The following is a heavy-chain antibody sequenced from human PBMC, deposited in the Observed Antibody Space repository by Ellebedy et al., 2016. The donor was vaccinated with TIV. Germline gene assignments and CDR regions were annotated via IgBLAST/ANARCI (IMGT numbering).Heavy chain of an antibody. CDR3: ASHGMDV. CDR1: GGTFSSYA. CDR2: IIPILGIA. J-gene: IGHJ6*02. V-gene: IGHV1-69*04. Sequence: SVKVSCXASGGTFSSYAISWVRQAPGQGLEWMGRIIPILGIANYAQKFQGRVTITADKSISTAYLQWSSLKASDTAMYYCASHGMDVWGQGTTVTVSS.